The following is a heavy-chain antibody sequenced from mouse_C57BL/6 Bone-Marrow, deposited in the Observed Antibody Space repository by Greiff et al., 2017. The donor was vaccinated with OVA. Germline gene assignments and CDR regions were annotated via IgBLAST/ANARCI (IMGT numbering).Heavy chain of an antibody. V-gene: IGHV1-76*01. CDR1: GYTFTDYY. CDR2: IYPGSGNT. J-gene: IGHJ3*01. D-gene: IGHD1-1*01. Sequence: QVQLKQSGAELVRPGASVKLSCKASGYTFTDYYINWVKQRPGQGLEWIARIYPGSGNTYYNEKFKGKATLTAEKSSSTAYMQLSSLTSEDSAVYFGARGGTTVPDWFAYWGQGTLVTVSA. CDR3: ARGGTTVPDWFAY.